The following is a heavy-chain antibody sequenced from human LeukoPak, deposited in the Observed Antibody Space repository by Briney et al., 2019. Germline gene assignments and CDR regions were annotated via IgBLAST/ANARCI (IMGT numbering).Heavy chain of an antibody. V-gene: IGHV3-30-3*01. Sequence: GGSLRLSCAASGFTFSSYAMHWVRQAPGKGLEWVAVISYDGSNKYYADSVKGRFTISRDNSKNTLYLQMNSLRAEDTAVYYCARDFLAEGYFDYWGQGTLVTVSS. CDR3: ARDFLAEGYFDY. J-gene: IGHJ4*02. CDR1: GFTFSSYA. CDR2: ISYDGSNK.